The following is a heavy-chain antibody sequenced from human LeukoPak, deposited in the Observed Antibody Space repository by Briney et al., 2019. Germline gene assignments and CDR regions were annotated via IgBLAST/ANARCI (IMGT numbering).Heavy chain of an antibody. CDR2: INWNGGST. V-gene: IGHV3-20*04. Sequence: GGSLRLSCAASGFTSDDYGMSWVRQAPGKGLEWVSGINWNGGSTGYADSVKGRFTISRDNAKNSLYLQMNSLRAEDTAVCYCARGTAMVLAPADYWGQGTLVTVSS. D-gene: IGHD3-10*01. CDR3: ARGTAMVLAPADY. J-gene: IGHJ4*02. CDR1: GFTSDDYG.